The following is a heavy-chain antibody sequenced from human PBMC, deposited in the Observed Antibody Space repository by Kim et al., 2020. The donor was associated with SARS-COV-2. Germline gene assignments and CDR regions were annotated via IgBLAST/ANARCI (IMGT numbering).Heavy chain of an antibody. CDR3: AKDAPYCSNGVCYSFDY. V-gene: IGHV3-23*01. CDR2: ISGSGGST. J-gene: IGHJ4*02. D-gene: IGHD2-8*01. CDR1: GFTFSSYA. Sequence: GGSLRLSCAASGFTFSSYAMSWVRQAPGKGLEWVSAISGSGGSTYYADSVKGRFTISRDNSKNTLYLQMNSLRAEDTAVYYCAKDAPYCSNGVCYSFDYWGQGTLVTVSS.